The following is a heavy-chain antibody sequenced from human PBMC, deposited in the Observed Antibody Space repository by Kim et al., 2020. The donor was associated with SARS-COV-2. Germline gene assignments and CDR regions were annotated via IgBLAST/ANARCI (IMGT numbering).Heavy chain of an antibody. CDR2: IYYSGTT. Sequence: SETLSLTCSVSGGSISSGGYYWSWIRQHPGQGLECIGYIYYSGTTYYNPSLKSRVIISVDTSKNQFSLKLSSVTAADTAVYYCARGSLYSSSLTDHYYYMDVWGTGTTVSV. CDR1: GGSISSGGYY. J-gene: IGHJ6*03. V-gene: IGHV4-31*03. CDR3: ARGSLYSSSLTDHYYYMDV. D-gene: IGHD6-13*01.